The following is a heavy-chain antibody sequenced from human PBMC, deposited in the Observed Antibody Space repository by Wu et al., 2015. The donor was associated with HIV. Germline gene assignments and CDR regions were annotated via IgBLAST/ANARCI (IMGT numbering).Heavy chain of an antibody. D-gene: IGHD1-26*01. V-gene: IGHV1-69*01. CDR2: IIPIFGTA. J-gene: IGHJ3*02. CDR1: GYTFTSFD. Sequence: QVQLVAGLGREVKKPGASVKVSCKASGYTFTSFDINWVRQATGQGLEWMGGIIPIFGTANYAQKFQGRVTITADESTSTAYMELSSLRSEDTAVYYCARVGGVGATYYAFDIWGQGTMVTVSS. CDR3: ARVGGVGATYYAFDI.